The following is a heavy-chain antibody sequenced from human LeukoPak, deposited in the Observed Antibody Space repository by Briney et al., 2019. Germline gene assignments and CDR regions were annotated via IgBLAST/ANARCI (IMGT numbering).Heavy chain of an antibody. CDR2: ISSSSSYI. V-gene: IGHV3-21*01. CDR3: ARDIIAVAQTDY. Sequence: PGGSLRLSCAASGFTFSSYSMNWVRQAPGKGLEWVSSISSSSSYIYYADSVKGRFTISRDNAKNSLYLQMNSLRAEDTAVYYCARDIIAVAQTDYWGQGTLVTVSP. D-gene: IGHD6-19*01. CDR1: GFTFSSYS. J-gene: IGHJ4*02.